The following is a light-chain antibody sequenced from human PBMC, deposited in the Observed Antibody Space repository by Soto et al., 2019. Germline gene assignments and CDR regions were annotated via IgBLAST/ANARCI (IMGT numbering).Light chain of an antibody. Sequence: QSVLTQPASVSGSLGQSITISCTGTSSDVGVYNYVSWYQQHPGKAPKLMIYEVTNRPSGVSNHFSGSKSGNTASLTISGLQAEDEADYYCSSYTSSSTYVFGTGTKLTVL. CDR1: SSDVGVYNY. CDR3: SSYTSSSTYV. CDR2: EVT. V-gene: IGLV2-14*01. J-gene: IGLJ1*01.